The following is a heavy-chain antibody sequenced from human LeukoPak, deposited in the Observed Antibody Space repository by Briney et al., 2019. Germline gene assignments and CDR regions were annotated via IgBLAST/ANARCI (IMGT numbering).Heavy chain of an antibody. D-gene: IGHD6-13*01. V-gene: IGHV1-2*02. CDR2: INPNSGGT. CDR3: ARDRGSNWYVDY. J-gene: IGHJ4*02. Sequence: GASVKVSCKASGYTFTGYYMHWVRQAPGQGLEWMGWINPNSGGTNYAQKFQGRVTMTGDTSITTAYMELSRLRSDDTAVYYCARDRGSNWYVDYWGQGTLVTVSS. CDR1: GYTFTGYY.